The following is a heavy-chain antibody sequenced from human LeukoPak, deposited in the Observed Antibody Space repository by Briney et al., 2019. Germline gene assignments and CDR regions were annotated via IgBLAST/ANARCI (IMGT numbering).Heavy chain of an antibody. CDR3: ARDHPDAFDI. V-gene: IGHV3-33*01. CDR2: IWYDGSNK. J-gene: IGHJ3*02. CDR1: GFSFSSNG. Sequence: GRSLRLSCAASGFSFSSNGMHWVRQAPGKGLEWVAVIWYDGSNKYYADSVKGRFTISRDNSKNTLYLQMNSLRADDTAVYYCARDHPDAFDIWGQGTMVTVSS.